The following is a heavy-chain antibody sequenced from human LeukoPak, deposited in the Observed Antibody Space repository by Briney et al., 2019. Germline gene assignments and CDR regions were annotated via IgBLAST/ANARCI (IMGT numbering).Heavy chain of an antibody. CDR2: MNPNSGNT. CDR3: ARTGGSSWPYYYGMDV. J-gene: IGHJ6*02. CDR1: GYTFTSYD. V-gene: IGHV1-8*01. Sequence: ASVKVSCKASGYTFTSYDINWVRQATGQGLEWMGGMNPNSGNTGYAQKFQGRVTMTRNTSISTAYMELSSLRSEDTAVYYCARTGGSSWPYYYGMDVWGQGTTVTVSS. D-gene: IGHD6-13*01.